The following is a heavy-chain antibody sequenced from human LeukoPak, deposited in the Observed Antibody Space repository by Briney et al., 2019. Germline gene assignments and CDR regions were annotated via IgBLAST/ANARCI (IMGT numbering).Heavy chain of an antibody. D-gene: IGHD1-26*01. J-gene: IGHJ4*02. CDR3: ARDSGAVEATGVGFDY. CDR2: IYTSGST. V-gene: IGHV4-61*02. CDR1: GGSLSSGSYY. Sequence: SQTLSLTCTVSGGSLSSGSYYWNWIRQPAGKGLEWIGRIYTSGSTNYNPSLKSRVTISVDTSKNQFSLKLSSVTAADTAVYYCARDSGAVEATGVGFDYWGQGTLVTVSS.